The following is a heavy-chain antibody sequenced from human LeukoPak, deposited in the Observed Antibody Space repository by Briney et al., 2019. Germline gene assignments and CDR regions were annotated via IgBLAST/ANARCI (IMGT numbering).Heavy chain of an antibody. J-gene: IGHJ4*02. CDR1: GFTVSSNY. CDR3: AREGHSASSSPLDY. D-gene: IGHD6-6*01. V-gene: IGHV3-53*01. Sequence: GGSLRLSCAASGFTVSSNYMSWVRQAPGKGLEWVSAISGSGGSTYYADSVKGRFTISRDNAKNSLYLQMNSLTAEDTAVYYCAREGHSASSSPLDYWGQRTLVTVSS. CDR2: ISGSGGST.